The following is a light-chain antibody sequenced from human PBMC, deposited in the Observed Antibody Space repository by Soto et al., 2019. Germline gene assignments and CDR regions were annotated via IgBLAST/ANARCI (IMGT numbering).Light chain of an antibody. CDR2: DVS. CDR1: QSVSSN. V-gene: IGKV3D-15*01. Sequence: ERVMTQSPATLSVSPGERATLSCRASQSVSSNLAWYQQKPGQAPRLLIYDVSSRATGIPARFSGSGSGTDFTLTISSLEPEDFAVYYCQQRYNSLTFGGGTKVDIK. CDR3: QQRYNSLT. J-gene: IGKJ4*01.